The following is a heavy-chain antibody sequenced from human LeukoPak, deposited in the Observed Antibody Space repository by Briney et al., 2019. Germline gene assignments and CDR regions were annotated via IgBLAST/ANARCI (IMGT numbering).Heavy chain of an antibody. Sequence: PSETLSLTCTVSGGSISSYYWSWIRQPPGKGLERIGSIYYSGSTYYNPSLKSRVTISVDTSKNQFSLKLSSVTAADTAVYYCARQAWYYYDSSGFFDPWGQGTLVTVSS. CDR3: ARQAWYYYDSSGFFDP. CDR1: GGSISSYY. D-gene: IGHD3-22*01. J-gene: IGHJ5*02. CDR2: IYYSGST. V-gene: IGHV4-39*01.